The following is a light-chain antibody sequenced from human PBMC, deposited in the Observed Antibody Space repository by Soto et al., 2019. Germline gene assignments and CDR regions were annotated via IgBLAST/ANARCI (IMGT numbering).Light chain of an antibody. Sequence: QSVLTQPPSVSEAPRQRVTISCSGSSSNIGNNAVNWYQQLPGKAPKHLIYYDDLLPSGVSDRFSGSKSGTSASLAISGLQSEDEADYYCAAWDDSLNAVVFGGGTKLTVL. CDR3: AAWDDSLNAVV. J-gene: IGLJ2*01. CDR2: YDD. V-gene: IGLV1-36*01. CDR1: SSNIGNNA.